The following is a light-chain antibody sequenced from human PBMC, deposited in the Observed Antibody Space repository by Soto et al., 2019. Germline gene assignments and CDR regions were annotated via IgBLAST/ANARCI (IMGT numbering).Light chain of an antibody. J-gene: IGKJ4*01. V-gene: IGKV1-39*01. CDR1: QTISIY. Sequence: DIKMTQSPSSLSASVGDRVTITCRASQTISIYLNWYQQKPGKAPKLLIHAASSLQSGVPSRFSGSGSGTDFTLTISSLQPEDFAAYYCQQSYSSPLTFGGGTKVEIK. CDR3: QQSYSSPLT. CDR2: AAS.